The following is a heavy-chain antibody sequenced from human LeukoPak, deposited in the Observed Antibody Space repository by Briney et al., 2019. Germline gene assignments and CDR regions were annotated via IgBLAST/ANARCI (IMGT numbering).Heavy chain of an antibody. CDR2: ISGSGGST. CDR1: GFTFSSYA. CDR3: AKALRQFESFDY. D-gene: IGHD3-10*01. J-gene: IGHJ4*02. V-gene: IGHV3-23*01. Sequence: GGSLRLSCAASGFTFSSYAMSWVRQAPGKGLEWASAISGSGGSTYYADSVKGRFTISRDNSKNTLYLQMNSLRAEDTAVYYCAKALRQFESFDYWGQGTLVTVSS.